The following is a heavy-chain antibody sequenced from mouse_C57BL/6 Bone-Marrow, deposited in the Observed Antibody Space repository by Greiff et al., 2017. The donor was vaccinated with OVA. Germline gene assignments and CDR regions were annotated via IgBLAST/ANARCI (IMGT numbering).Heavy chain of an antibody. Sequence: QVQLQQSGPGLVAPSQSLSITCTVSGFSLTSYAISWVRQPPGKGLEWLGVIWTDGGTNYNSALKSRLSISKDNSKSQVFLKMNSLQTDDTARYYCARIWLLWYFDVWGTGTTVTVSS. D-gene: IGHD2-2*01. CDR1: GFSLTSYA. CDR2: IWTDGGT. J-gene: IGHJ1*03. CDR3: ARIWLLWYFDV. V-gene: IGHV2-9-1*01.